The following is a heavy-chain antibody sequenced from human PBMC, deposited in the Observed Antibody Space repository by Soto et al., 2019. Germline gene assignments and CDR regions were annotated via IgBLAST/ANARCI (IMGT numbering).Heavy chain of an antibody. Sequence: QVQLQESGPGLVKPSETLSLTCSVSGGSVSGTSHYWNWIRQTPGKGLEWIGYIDYSGSTNYSPSLKSRVTISVDTSTTQFSLKLSSVTAADTAVYYCARGGTSSRRAVAGYCHYWGQGSQVTVSS. D-gene: IGHD1-7*01. CDR2: IDYSGST. J-gene: IGHJ1*01. CDR3: ARGGTSSRRAVAGYCHY. CDR1: GGSVSGTSHY. V-gene: IGHV4-61*01.